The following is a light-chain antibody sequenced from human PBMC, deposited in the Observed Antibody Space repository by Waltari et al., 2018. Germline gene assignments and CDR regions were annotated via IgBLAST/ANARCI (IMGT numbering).Light chain of an antibody. CDR2: DAA. Sequence: SGRAIQSISRFFAGYQQKPGQDPRRRIYDAATRATGSPDKFSGSGYGTDFSLTINRREPEDIAVYYCQKYGSVPATFGQGTKVEIK. J-gene: IGKJ1*01. CDR3: QKYGSVPAT. CDR1: QSISRF. V-gene: IGKV3-20*01.